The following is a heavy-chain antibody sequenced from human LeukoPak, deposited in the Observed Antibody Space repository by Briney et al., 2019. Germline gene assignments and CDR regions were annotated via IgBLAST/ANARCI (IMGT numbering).Heavy chain of an antibody. D-gene: IGHD3-3*01. J-gene: IGHJ3*02. Sequence: SETLSLTCAVSGYSISSGYYWGWIRQPPGKGLEWIGRIYHSGSTYYNPSLKSRVTISVDTSKNQLSLKLSSVTAADTAVYYCARGGSTYYDFWSGYLCAFDIWGQGTMVTVSS. CDR2: IYHSGST. CDR1: GYSISSGYY. V-gene: IGHV4-38-2*01. CDR3: ARGGSTYYDFWSGYLCAFDI.